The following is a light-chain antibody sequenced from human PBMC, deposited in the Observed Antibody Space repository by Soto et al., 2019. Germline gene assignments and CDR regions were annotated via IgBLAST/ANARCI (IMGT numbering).Light chain of an antibody. V-gene: IGKV1-9*01. Sequence: DIQLTQSPSFLSASVGDRVTITCRASQAINHYVAWYQQKPGKAPKCLIYGASALQSGVPSRFSGSGSWAEFTLSISSLQPEDFATYYCQHVYSYPLTFGGGTRVEI. CDR1: QAINHY. CDR3: QHVYSYPLT. CDR2: GAS. J-gene: IGKJ4*01.